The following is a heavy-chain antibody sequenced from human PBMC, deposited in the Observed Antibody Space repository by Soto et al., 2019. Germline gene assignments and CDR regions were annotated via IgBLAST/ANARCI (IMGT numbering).Heavy chain of an antibody. CDR1: GYNFRSYG. V-gene: IGHV1-18*01. D-gene: IGHD3-16*01. J-gene: IGHJ6*02. CDR2: ISPYTDQT. Sequence: QVHLVQSGAEVRKPGASVKVSCKTSGYNFRSYGVSWVRQAPGQGFEWLGWISPYTDQTDYAQKFQGILTLTTDTSTSTFYMDLRSLTSADTAVYYCARDYHWGPRHGYCIDVWCQGTTVIVSS. CDR3: ARDYHWGPRHGYCIDV.